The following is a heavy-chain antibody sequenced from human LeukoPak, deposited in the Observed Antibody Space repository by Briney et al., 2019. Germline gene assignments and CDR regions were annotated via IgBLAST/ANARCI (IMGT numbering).Heavy chain of an antibody. V-gene: IGHV3-20*04. CDR3: AKAFYYYDSSGYYYSDY. D-gene: IGHD3-22*01. CDR2: TNWNGGST. J-gene: IGHJ4*02. CDR1: GFTFDDYG. Sequence: GGSLRLSCAASGFTFDDYGMSWVRQAPGKGLEWVSGTNWNGGSTGYADSVKGRFTISRDNSKNTLYLQMNSLRAEDTAVYYCAKAFYYYDSSGYYYSDYWGQGTLVTVSS.